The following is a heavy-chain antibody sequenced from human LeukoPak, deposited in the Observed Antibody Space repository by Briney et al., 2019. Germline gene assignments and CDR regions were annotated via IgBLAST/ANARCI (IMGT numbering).Heavy chain of an antibody. D-gene: IGHD2-15*01. CDR2: ISYDGSNK. CDR3: ASTQRGDYFDY. J-gene: IGHJ4*02. Sequence: GRSLRLSCAASGFTFSSYAMHWVRQAPGKGLEWVAVISYDGSNKYYADSVKGRFTISRDNSKNTLYLQINSLRAEDTAVYYCASTQRGDYFDYWGQGTLVTVSS. CDR1: GFTFSSYA. V-gene: IGHV3-30*14.